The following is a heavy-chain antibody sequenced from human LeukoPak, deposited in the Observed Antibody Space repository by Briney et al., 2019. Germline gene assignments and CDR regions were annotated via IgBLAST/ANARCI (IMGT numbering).Heavy chain of an antibody. D-gene: IGHD2-15*01. Sequence: GASVKVSCKASGYTFTSYGISWVRQAPGQGLEWMGWISAYNGNTNYAQKLQGRVTMTTDTSTSTAYMELSRLRSDDTAVYYCARVYCSGGSCYSGGFDYWGQGTLVTVSS. CDR1: GYTFTSYG. V-gene: IGHV1-18*01. CDR2: ISAYNGNT. CDR3: ARVYCSGGSCYSGGFDY. J-gene: IGHJ4*02.